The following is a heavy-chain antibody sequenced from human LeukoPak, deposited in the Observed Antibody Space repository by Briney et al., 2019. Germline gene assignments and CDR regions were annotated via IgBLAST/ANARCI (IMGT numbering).Heavy chain of an antibody. CDR3: ARVRRYGSGSSWFDP. Sequence: GESLRISCKGSGCSFTSYWISWVRQMPGKGLEWMGRIDPSDSYTNYSPSFQGHVTISADKSISTAYLQWSSLKASDTAMYYCARVRRYGSGSSWFDPWGQGTLVTVSS. CDR1: GCSFTSYW. J-gene: IGHJ5*02. CDR2: IDPSDSYT. V-gene: IGHV5-10-1*01. D-gene: IGHD3-10*01.